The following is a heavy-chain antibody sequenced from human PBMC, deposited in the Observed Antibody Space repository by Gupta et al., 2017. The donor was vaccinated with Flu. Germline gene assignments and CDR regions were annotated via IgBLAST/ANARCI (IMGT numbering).Heavy chain of an antibody. CDR3: ATQTSITGTVDY. CDR2: ISVGGSTT. J-gene: IGHJ4*02. CDR1: CFQFSSYA. V-gene: IGHV3-23*01. D-gene: IGHD1-7*01. Sequence: EGQPFEFGGGFVPPWGVPRLSRAPPCFQFSSYAMTWVRQAPGKGLEWVSAISVGGSTTYYADSVKGRFTISRDNSKNTLYLQMNSLRAEDTALYYCATQTSITGTVDYWGQGTLVTVSS.